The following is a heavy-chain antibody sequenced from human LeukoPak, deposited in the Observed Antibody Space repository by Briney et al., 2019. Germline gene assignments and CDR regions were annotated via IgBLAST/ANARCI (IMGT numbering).Heavy chain of an antibody. CDR3: ARMSYDFWSGYYSPYYYYGMDV. CDR1: GFTFSSYW. V-gene: IGHV3-7*01. CDR2: IKQDGSEK. J-gene: IGHJ6*02. D-gene: IGHD3-3*01. Sequence: GGSLRLSCAASGFTFSSYWMGWVRQAPGKGLEWVANIKQDGSEKYYVDSVKGRLTISRDNAKDSLYLQMNSLRAEDTAVYYCARMSYDFWSGYYSPYYYYGMDVWGQVTTVTVSS.